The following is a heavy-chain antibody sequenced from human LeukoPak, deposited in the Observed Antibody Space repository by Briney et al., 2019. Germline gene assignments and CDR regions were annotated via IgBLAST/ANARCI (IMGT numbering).Heavy chain of an antibody. D-gene: IGHD2-15*01. J-gene: IGHJ4*02. Sequence: GGSLRLSCAASGFTFSSYWMSWVRQAPGKGLEWVANIKQDGSEKYYVDSVKGRFTISRDNAKNSLYLQMNSLRAEDTAVYYCARPYYSPFSGTRNDYWGQGTLVTVSS. V-gene: IGHV3-7*01. CDR2: IKQDGSEK. CDR1: GFTFSSYW. CDR3: ARPYYSPFSGTRNDY.